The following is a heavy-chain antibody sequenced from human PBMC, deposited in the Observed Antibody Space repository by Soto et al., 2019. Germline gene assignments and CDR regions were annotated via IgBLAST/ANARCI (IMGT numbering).Heavy chain of an antibody. Sequence: QVQLVQSGAEVKKPGASVKVSCKASGYTFTSYAMHWVRQAPGQRLEWMGWINAGNGNTKYSQKFQGRVTITRDTSASTAYMGLSSLRSEDTAVYYCARSRSYGPFDYWGQGTLVTVSS. CDR1: GYTFTSYA. V-gene: IGHV1-3*01. CDR2: INAGNGNT. D-gene: IGHD1-26*01. J-gene: IGHJ4*02. CDR3: ARSRSYGPFDY.